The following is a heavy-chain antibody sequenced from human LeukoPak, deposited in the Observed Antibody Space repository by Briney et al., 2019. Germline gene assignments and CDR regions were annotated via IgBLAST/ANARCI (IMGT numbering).Heavy chain of an antibody. Sequence: PGGSLRLSCAASGFTFSSYAMNWVRQAPGMGLEWVSGISGSGSSTYYADSVEGRFTISRDNSKNTLYLQMNTLRAEDTAVYYCARDGILTGVWDYWGQGTLVTVSS. CDR1: GFTFSSYA. J-gene: IGHJ4*02. D-gene: IGHD7-27*01. CDR3: ARDGILTGVWDY. V-gene: IGHV3-23*01. CDR2: ISGSGSST.